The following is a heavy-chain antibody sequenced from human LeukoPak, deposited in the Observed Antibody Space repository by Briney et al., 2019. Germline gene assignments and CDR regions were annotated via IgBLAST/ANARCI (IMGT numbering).Heavy chain of an antibody. Sequence: PGGSLRHSCAASGFTVSSNYMSWVRQTPGKGLEWVSVIYSGGNTHYIDSVKGRFTISRDNSKNTLYLQMNNLRAEDTAMYYCARDGGGVLGYWGQGTLVTVSS. CDR2: IYSGGNT. CDR3: ARDGGGVLGY. V-gene: IGHV3-53*01. J-gene: IGHJ4*02. D-gene: IGHD2-8*02. CDR1: GFTVSSNY.